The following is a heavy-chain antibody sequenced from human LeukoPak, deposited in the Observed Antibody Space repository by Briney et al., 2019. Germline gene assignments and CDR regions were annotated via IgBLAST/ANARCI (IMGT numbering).Heavy chain of an antibody. V-gene: IGHV3-53*01. CDR1: GFTVNSNY. D-gene: IGHD3-3*01. Sequence: GGSLRLSCAASGFTVNSNYMSWVRQAPGKGLEWVSVIYSDGKAFYADSVKGRFTISRDNSKNTLYLQMNSLRAEDTAVYYCARGREWVVTDYWGQGTLVTVSS. CDR3: ARGREWVVTDY. CDR2: IYSDGKA. J-gene: IGHJ4*02.